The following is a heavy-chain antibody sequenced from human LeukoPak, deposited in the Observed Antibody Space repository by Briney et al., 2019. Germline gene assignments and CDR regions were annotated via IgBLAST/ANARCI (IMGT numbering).Heavy chain of an antibody. CDR1: GFTFSSYW. D-gene: IGHD7-27*01. V-gene: IGHV3-7*01. J-gene: IGHJ4*02. Sequence: GGSLRLSCAASGFTFSSYWMSWVRQAPGKGLERVANINQDGNKKTYAGSVKGRFTVSRDNAENALYLQMNSLRAEDTAVYFCASGDEFNYWGQGTLVTVSS. CDR2: INQDGNKK. CDR3: ASGDEFNY.